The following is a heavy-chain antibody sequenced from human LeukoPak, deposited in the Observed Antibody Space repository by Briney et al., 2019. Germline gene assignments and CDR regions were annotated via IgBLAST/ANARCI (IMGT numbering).Heavy chain of an antibody. V-gene: IGHV1-46*01. D-gene: IGHD3-3*01. J-gene: IGHJ4*02. CDR2: INPSGGST. Sequence: ASVKVSCKASGYTFTSYYMHWVRQAPGQGLEWMGIINPSGGSTSYAQKFQGRVTMTTDTSTSTAYMELRSLRSDDTAVYYCARADTIFGVVINDYWGQGTLVTVSS. CDR1: GYTFTSYY. CDR3: ARADTIFGVVINDY.